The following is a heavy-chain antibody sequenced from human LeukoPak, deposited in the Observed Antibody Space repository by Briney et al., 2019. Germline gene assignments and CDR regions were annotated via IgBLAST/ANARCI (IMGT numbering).Heavy chain of an antibody. J-gene: IGHJ6*02. V-gene: IGHV3-53*01. CDR1: GFTISSNY. CDR3: AGDYTNSYYYGMDV. Sequence: GGSLRLCCAASGFTISSNYMSWVRQAPGKGLEWVSVIYSGGSTYYADSVKGRFTISRDNSKNTLYLQMNSLRAEDTAMYYCAGDYTNSYYYGMDVWGQGTTVTVSS. CDR2: IYSGGST. D-gene: IGHD4-11*01.